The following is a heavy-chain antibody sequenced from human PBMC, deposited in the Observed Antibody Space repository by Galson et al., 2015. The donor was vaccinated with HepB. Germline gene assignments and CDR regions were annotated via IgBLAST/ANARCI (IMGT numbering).Heavy chain of an antibody. CDR2: INPNSGAT. V-gene: IGHV1-2*04. J-gene: IGHJ3*02. Sequence: SVKVSCKASGYSFTAYYINWVRQAPGQGLEWMGGINPNSGATKYAQKFQGWVTMTKDTSTSTAYMELSTVDTAVYYYAREGNPDAFDIWGQGTMVTVSS. CDR3: AREGNPDAFDI. D-gene: IGHD3-10*01. CDR1: GYSFTAYY.